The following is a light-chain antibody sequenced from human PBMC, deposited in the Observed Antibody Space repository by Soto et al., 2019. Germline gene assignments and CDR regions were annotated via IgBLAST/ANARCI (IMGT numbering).Light chain of an antibody. CDR2: GAS. CDR1: QRVSNNY. Sequence: EIVLTQSPGTLSLSPGERATLSCRASQRVSNNYLAWYHQKPGRAPRLVIYGASSRATGIPDRFSGIGSGADFTLTISRLETEDFAVYYCQQYGTSPWTFGQGTRVEIK. V-gene: IGKV3-20*01. J-gene: IGKJ1*01. CDR3: QQYGTSPWT.